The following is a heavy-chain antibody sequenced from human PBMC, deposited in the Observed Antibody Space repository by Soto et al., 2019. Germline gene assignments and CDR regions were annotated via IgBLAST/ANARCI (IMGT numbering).Heavy chain of an antibody. D-gene: IGHD1-26*01. Sequence: SVKVSCKASGGTFSSYAISWVRQAPGQGLEWMGGIIPIFGTANYAQKNQGRVTITADESTSTAYMELSSLRSEDKAVYYCARHGGFFMALWGGSYIENYYYGMDVWGQGTRVTVSS. CDR2: IIPIFGTA. V-gene: IGHV1-69*13. CDR1: GGTFSSYA. J-gene: IGHJ6*02. CDR3: ARHGGFFMALWGGSYIENYYYGMDV.